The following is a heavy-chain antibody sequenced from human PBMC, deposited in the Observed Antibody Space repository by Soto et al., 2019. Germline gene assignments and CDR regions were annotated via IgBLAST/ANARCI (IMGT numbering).Heavy chain of an antibody. J-gene: IGHJ5*02. D-gene: IGHD5-18*01. Sequence: QVQLQESGPGLVEASQTLSLNCSVSGASIISDGYYWTWIPQHAVKRLVWLGSIHSSGGATYSLSYTPSHQSRIAISVDTSKRLFSLKLTSVTAADTAVYYCARVTTYAQDSIGYPPFHPWGQGTLVTVSS. CDR1: GASIISDGYY. CDR3: ARVTTYAQDSIGYPPFHP. V-gene: IGHV4-31*03. CDR2: IHSSGGATYSL.